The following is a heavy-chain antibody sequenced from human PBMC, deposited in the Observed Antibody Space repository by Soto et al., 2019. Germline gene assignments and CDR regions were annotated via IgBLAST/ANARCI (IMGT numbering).Heavy chain of an antibody. J-gene: IGHJ4*02. V-gene: IGHV3-9*01. D-gene: IGHD2-15*01. CDR1: GFMFDDYA. Sequence: SLRLSCEASGFMFDDYAMYWVRQAPGKGLEWVSGISWNSNSIVYADSVKGRFTISRDNAKNSLYLQMNSLKPEDTALYYCANSQIIASRPFDYWGQGTLVTVSS. CDR3: ANSQIIASRPFDY. CDR2: ISWNSNSI.